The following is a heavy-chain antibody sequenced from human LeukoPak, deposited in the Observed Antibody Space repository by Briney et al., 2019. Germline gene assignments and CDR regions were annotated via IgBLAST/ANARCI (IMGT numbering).Heavy chain of an antibody. D-gene: IGHD6-13*01. V-gene: IGHV4-39*01. CDR2: IYYSGST. CDR3: ARQGYSSTWYKYY. CDR1: GGSLNDNSYY. J-gene: IGHJ4*02. Sequence: SETLSLTCTVSGGSLNDNSYYWGWIRQPPGKGLEWIGSIYYSGSTYYNPSLKSRVTISIDTSQNLFSLNLRSVTAADTAVYYCARQGYSSTWYKYYWGQGTLVTVFS.